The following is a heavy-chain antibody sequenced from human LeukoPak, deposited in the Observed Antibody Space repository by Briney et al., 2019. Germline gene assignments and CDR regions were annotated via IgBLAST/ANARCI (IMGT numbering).Heavy chain of an antibody. Sequence: ASVKVSCKASGYTFTSYAMHWVRQAPGQRLEWMGWINAGNGNTKYSQKFQGRVTITRDTSASTAYMELSSLRSEDTAVYYCARDAEGSVSSEIFDYRGQGTLVTVSS. CDR1: GYTFTSYA. CDR2: INAGNGNT. J-gene: IGHJ4*02. V-gene: IGHV1-3*01. D-gene: IGHD2-8*01. CDR3: ARDAEGSVSSEIFDY.